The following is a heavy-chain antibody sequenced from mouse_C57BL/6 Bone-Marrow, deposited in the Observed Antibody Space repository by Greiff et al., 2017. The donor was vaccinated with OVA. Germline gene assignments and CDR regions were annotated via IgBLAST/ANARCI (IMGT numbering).Heavy chain of an antibody. Sequence: EVKLMESGGGLVKPGGSLKLSCAASGFTFSDFYMYWIRQTPEKRLVWVAYISNGGGSTYYPDTVKGRFTISRDNAKNTLYLQMSRLKSEDTAMYYCARLDAMDYWGRGTSVTVSS. CDR1: GFTFSDFY. J-gene: IGHJ4*01. CDR3: ARLDAMDY. V-gene: IGHV5-12*01. CDR2: ISNGGGST.